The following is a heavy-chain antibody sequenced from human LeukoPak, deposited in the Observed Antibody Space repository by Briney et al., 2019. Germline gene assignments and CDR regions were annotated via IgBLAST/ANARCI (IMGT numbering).Heavy chain of an antibody. CDR3: ATHSSSWYDHDAFDI. CDR1: GFTFTSSV. CDR2: IVVGSGNT. J-gene: IGHJ3*02. V-gene: IGHV1-58*02. D-gene: IGHD6-13*01. Sequence: SVKVSCKASGFTFTSSVIQWVRQASGQRLEWIGWIVVGSGNTNYAQKFQERVTITRDMSTSTAYMELSSLRSEDTAVYYCATHSSSWYDHDAFDIWGQGTMVTVSS.